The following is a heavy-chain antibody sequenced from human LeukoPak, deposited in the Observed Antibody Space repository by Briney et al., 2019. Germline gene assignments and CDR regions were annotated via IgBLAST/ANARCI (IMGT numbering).Heavy chain of an antibody. D-gene: IGHD5-24*01. CDR2: INNDGGT. CDR3: ARSGWPYYFDY. CDR1: GFTHSSYW. V-gene: IGHV3-74*03. J-gene: IGHJ4*02. Sequence: GGSLRLSCAASGFTHSSYWMHWVRQDPGKGLVWVSRINNDGGTTYADPVKGRFTISRDNAKNKLYLQMNSRRVEDTAIYYCARSGWPYYFDYWGQGTLVSVSS.